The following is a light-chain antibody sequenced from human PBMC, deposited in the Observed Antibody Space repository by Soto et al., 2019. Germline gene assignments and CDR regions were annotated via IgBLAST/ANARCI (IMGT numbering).Light chain of an antibody. V-gene: IGKV1-5*03. CDR2: RAS. CDR1: QSINNW. CDR3: QQYSSLPYT. Sequence: DIQMTQSPSTLSASVGDRVTITCRASQSINNWMAWYQQKPGKAPKLLIYRASSLQSGVPSRFSGSGSGTEFTLIISSLQPDDLATYYCQQYSSLPYTFGQGTKLEIK. J-gene: IGKJ2*01.